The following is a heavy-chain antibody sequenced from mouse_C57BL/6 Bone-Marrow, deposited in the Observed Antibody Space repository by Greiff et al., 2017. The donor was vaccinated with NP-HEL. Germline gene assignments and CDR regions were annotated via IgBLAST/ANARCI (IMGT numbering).Heavy chain of an antibody. CDR3: ARGRVKGVLLRPLDY. J-gene: IGHJ2*01. D-gene: IGHD1-1*01. CDR2: IHPNSGST. Sequence: QVQPQQPGAELVKPGASVTLSCKASGYTFTSYWMHWVKQRPGQGLEWIGMIHPNSGSTNYNEKFKSKATLTVDKSSSTAYMQLSSLTSEDSAVYDCARGRVKGVLLRPLDYWGQGTTLTVSS. CDR1: GYTFTSYW. V-gene: IGHV1-64*01.